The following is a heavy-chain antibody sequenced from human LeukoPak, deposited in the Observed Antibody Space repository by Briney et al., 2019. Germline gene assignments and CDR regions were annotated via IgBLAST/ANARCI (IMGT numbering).Heavy chain of an antibody. D-gene: IGHD3-10*01. Sequence: SETLSLTCTVSGGSISSYYWSWIRQPAGKGLEWIGRIYTSGSTNYNPSLKSRVTMSVDTSKNQFSLKLSSVTAADTAVYYCARDRPQGGFGELLCPNYYYMDVWGKGTTVTISS. CDR3: ARDRPQGGFGELLCPNYYYMDV. J-gene: IGHJ6*03. CDR1: GGSISSYY. CDR2: IYTSGST. V-gene: IGHV4-4*07.